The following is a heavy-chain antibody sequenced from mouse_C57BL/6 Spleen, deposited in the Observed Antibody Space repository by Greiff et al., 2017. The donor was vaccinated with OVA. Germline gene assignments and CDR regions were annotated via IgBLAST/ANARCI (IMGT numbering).Heavy chain of an antibody. CDR1: GYTFTSYW. J-gene: IGHJ3*01. D-gene: IGHD2-3*01. CDR3: ARYDGYYSVAY. CDR2: IHPNSGST. Sequence: QVQLQQPGAELVKPGASVKLSCKASGYTFTSYWMHWVKQRPGQGLEWIGMIHPNSGSTNYNEKFKSKATLTVDKSSSTAYMQLSSLTSEDSAVYYCARYDGYYSVAYWGQGTLVTVSA. V-gene: IGHV1-64*01.